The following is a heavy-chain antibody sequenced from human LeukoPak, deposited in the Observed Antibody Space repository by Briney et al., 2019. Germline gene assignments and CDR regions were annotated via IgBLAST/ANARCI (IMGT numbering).Heavy chain of an antibody. Sequence: GGSLRLSCEASGFTFGSHAMYWVREAPGKGLEWVAGIFGSGGSPHYADPVKGRFTISRDNSRNTVYLQINSLRAEDTAVYYCGKTTVGYSSGQKPAWPVDYWGQGTLVTVSS. CDR1: GFTFGSHA. CDR3: GKTTVGYSSGQKPAWPVDY. J-gene: IGHJ4*02. CDR2: IFGSGGSP. D-gene: IGHD5-18*01. V-gene: IGHV3-23*01.